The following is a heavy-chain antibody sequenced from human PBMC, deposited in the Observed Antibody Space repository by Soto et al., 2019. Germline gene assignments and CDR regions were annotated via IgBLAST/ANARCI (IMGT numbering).Heavy chain of an antibody. CDR2: INVYNGNT. V-gene: IGHV1-18*01. CDR1: GYTFTNYG. Sequence: ASVKVSCKASGYTFTNYGISWVRQAPGQGLEWMGWINVYNGNTKYAQKVQGRVTMTTDTSTSTAYMELRSLRSDDTAVYYCARGVRSGSYYNQYNWFDPWGQGTLVTSPQ. CDR3: ARGVRSGSYYNQYNWFDP. D-gene: IGHD3-10*01. J-gene: IGHJ5*02.